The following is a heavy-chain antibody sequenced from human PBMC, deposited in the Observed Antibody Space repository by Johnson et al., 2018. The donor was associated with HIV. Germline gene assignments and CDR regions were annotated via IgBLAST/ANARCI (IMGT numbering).Heavy chain of an antibody. Sequence: QVQLVESGGGLVQPGGSLRFSCAVSGFTFSSYGMHWVRRAPGKGLEWVAVISYDGSNKYYADSVKGRFTISRDNSKNTLYLQMNSLRAEDTAVYYCAKAQAFRGAFDIWGQGTMVIVSS. CDR2: ISYDGSNK. CDR3: AKAQAFRGAFDI. CDR1: GFTFSSYG. D-gene: IGHD2/OR15-2a*01. J-gene: IGHJ3*02. V-gene: IGHV3-30*18.